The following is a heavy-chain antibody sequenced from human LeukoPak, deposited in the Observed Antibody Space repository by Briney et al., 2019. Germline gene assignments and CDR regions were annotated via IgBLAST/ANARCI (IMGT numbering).Heavy chain of an antibody. CDR1: GYTLTELS. CDR2: MNPNSGNT. V-gene: IGHV1-8*01. Sequence: ASVKVSCKVSGYTLTELSMHWVRQATGQGLEWMGWMNPNSGNTGYAQKFQGRVTMTRNTSISTAYMELSSLRSEDTAVYYCARGTRYDSSGYYFLYWGQGTLVTVSS. D-gene: IGHD3-22*01. CDR3: ARGTRYDSSGYYFLY. J-gene: IGHJ4*02.